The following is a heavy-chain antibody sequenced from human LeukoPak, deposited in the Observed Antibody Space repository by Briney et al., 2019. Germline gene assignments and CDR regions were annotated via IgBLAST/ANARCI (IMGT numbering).Heavy chain of an antibody. J-gene: IGHJ4*02. Sequence: PGGSLRLSCAASGFPFSSYWMSWVRQAPGKGLEWVANIKQDGGEKYYVDSVKGRFTISRDNAGNSLYLQMNSLRVEDTAVYYCAREDHSNYNYWGQGTLVTVSS. CDR1: GFPFSSYW. V-gene: IGHV3-7*01. CDR3: AREDHSNYNY. D-gene: IGHD4-11*01. CDR2: IKQDGGEK.